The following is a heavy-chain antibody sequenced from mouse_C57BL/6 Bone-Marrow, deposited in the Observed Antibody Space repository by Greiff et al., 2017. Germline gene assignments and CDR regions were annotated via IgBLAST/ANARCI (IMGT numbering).Heavy chain of an antibody. CDR2: IDPETGGT. V-gene: IGHV1-15*01. CDR1: GYTFTDYE. CDR3: TIYYCNPWFAY. J-gene: IGHJ3*01. Sequence: VQLQQSGAELVRPGASVTLSCKASGYTFTDYEMHWVKQTPVHGLEWIGAIDPETGGTAYNQKFKDKAILTADKSSSTAYMELRSLTSEDSAVYYCTIYYCNPWFAYWGQGTLVTVSA. D-gene: IGHD2-1*01.